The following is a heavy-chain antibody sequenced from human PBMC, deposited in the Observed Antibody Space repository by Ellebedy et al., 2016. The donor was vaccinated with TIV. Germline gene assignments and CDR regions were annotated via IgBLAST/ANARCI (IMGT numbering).Heavy chain of an antibody. V-gene: IGHV4-61*01. CDR2: IYYSGST. CDR3: ATSTYDSSGYYLVTLGY. D-gene: IGHD3-22*01. Sequence: GSLRLXCTVSGGSVSSGSYYWSWIRQPPGKGLEWIGYIYYSGSTNYNPSLKSRVTISVDTSKNQFSLKLSSVTAADTAVYYCATSTYDSSGYYLVTLGYWGQGTLVTVSS. CDR1: GGSVSSGSYY. J-gene: IGHJ4*02.